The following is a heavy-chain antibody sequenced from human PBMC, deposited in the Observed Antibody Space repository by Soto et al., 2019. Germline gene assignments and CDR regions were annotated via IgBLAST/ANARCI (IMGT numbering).Heavy chain of an antibody. CDR1: GFTFSSFA. CDR2: IGSRGDST. D-gene: IGHD6-19*01. CDR3: AKDLIYGYNSGRPFDS. J-gene: IGHJ4*02. V-gene: IGHV3-23*01. Sequence: EVQLLESGGGLVQPGGSLRLSCAASGFTFSSFAMSWVRQAPGKGLEWVSAIGSRGDSTYYADSVKGRFTISRDNSKNTLYLKMNSLRAEDTAVYYCAKDLIYGYNSGRPFDSWGQGTLVPVSS.